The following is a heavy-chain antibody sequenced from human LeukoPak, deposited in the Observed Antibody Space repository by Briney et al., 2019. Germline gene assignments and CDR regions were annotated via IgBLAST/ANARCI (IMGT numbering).Heavy chain of an antibody. D-gene: IGHD2-2*01. V-gene: IGHV3-30*03. Sequence: GGSLRLSCAASGFTFSSSDMHWVRQAPGKGLEWVAVISYGGSNKYYADSVKGRFTISRDNAKSSVSLQMNSLRDDDTAVYYCARIFRYQLVDYYALDVWGQGTTVTVSS. CDR3: ARIFRYQLVDYYALDV. CDR1: GFTFSSSD. J-gene: IGHJ6*02. CDR2: ISYGGSNK.